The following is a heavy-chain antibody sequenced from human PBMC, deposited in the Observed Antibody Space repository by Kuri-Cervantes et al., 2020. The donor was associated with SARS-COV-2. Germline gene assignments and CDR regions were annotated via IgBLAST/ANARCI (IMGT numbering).Heavy chain of an antibody. D-gene: IGHD5-24*01. Sequence: GESLKISCAASGFTFSSYWMSWVRQAPGKGLEWVANIKQHGSEKYYVDSVKGRFTISRDNAKNSLYLQMNSLRAEDTAVYYCARARMAGPFDYWGQGTLVTVSS. J-gene: IGHJ4*02. CDR1: GFTFSSYW. CDR3: ARARMAGPFDY. V-gene: IGHV3-7*01. CDR2: IKQHGSEK.